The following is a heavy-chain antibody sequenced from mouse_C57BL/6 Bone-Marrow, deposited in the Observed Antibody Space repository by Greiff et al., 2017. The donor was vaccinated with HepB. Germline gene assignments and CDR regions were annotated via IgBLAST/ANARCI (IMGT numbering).Heavy chain of an antibody. CDR2: IYPRSGNT. CDR3: ARSRAFCYYAMDY. V-gene: IGHV1-81*01. Sequence: VQLQQSGAELARPGASVKLSCKASGYTFTSYGISWVKQRTGQGLEWIGEIYPRSGNTYYNEKFKGKATLTADKSSSTAYMELRSLTSEDSAVYFCARSRAFCYYAMDYWGQGTSVTVSA. J-gene: IGHJ4*01. CDR1: GYTFTSYG.